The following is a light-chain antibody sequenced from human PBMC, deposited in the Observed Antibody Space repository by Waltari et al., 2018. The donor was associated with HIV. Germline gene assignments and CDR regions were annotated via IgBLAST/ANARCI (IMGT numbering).Light chain of an antibody. CDR1: SSSIGTNY. CDR3: ASWDDSLSGPNWV. Sequence: QSVLTQPPSTSGAPGQRVIISCSGSSSSIGTNYVYWYQKLPGKAPKLLIYRNYERPSGVPDRFSGSRSGTSASLAISGLRSEDEADDYCASWDDSLSGPNWVFGGGTSLTVL. CDR2: RNY. J-gene: IGLJ3*02. V-gene: IGLV1-47*01.